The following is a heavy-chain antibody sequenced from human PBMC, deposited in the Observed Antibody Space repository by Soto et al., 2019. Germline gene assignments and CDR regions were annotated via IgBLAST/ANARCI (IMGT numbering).Heavy chain of an antibody. D-gene: IGHD2-2*01. V-gene: IGHV3-23*01. CDR3: AKVSRGIGVVPAALN. CDR2: ISGRGGST. CDR1: GHTFHNYA. Sequence: EVQLLESGGGLEQPGGSLRLSCVGSGHTFHNYAMTWVRQAPGKGLEWVSGISGRGGSTYYADSVRGRFTISRADSKNTMYLQMNGLRAEDTAVYYCAKVSRGIGVVPAALNWGQGTLVTVSS. J-gene: IGHJ4*02.